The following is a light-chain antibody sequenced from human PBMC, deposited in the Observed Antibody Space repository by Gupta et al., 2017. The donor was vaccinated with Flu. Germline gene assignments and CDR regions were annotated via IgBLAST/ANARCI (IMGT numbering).Light chain of an antibody. J-gene: IGKJ2*01. CDR3: QQEHNSPYP. CDR1: QGMSDD. V-gene: IGKV1-6*01. Sequence: PSYVYASVGDRVTSTCRARQGMSDDLEWYQQKPGNAPKLLIYDASRRKSGVPYRFSGSGSGTDFTLTISSRQPEDFATYYCQQEHNSPYPFGQGTQLDIK. CDR2: DAS.